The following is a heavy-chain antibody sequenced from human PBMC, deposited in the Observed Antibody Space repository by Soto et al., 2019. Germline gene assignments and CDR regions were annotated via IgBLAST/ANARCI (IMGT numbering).Heavy chain of an antibody. CDR1: GYTFTGYY. D-gene: IGHD6-13*01. CDR2: INPDSGGT. Sequence: GASVKVSCKASGYTFTGYYIHWVRQAPGQGLEWMGWINPDSGGTNYAQKFQGRVTMTRDTSISTAYMELSRLRSDDTAVYYCARYSSPLNWLDPWGQGPLVTVYS. V-gene: IGHV1-2*02. J-gene: IGHJ5*02. CDR3: ARYSSPLNWLDP.